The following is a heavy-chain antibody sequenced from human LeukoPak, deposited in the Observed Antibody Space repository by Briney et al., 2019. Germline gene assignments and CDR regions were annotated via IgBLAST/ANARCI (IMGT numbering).Heavy chain of an antibody. V-gene: IGHV4-30-2*01. CDR2: IYHSGST. D-gene: IGHD3-10*01. J-gene: IGHJ5*02. Sequence: SETLSLTCAVSGGSISSGGYSWSWIRQPPGKGLEWIGYIYHSGSTNYNPSLKSRVTISVDRSNNQFSLKLTSVTAADTAVCYCARSMPFGEYWFDPWGQGTLVTVSS. CDR3: ARSMPFGEYWFDP. CDR1: GGSISSGGYS.